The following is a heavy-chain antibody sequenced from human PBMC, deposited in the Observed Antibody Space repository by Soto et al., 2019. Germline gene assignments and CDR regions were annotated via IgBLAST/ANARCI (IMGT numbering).Heavy chain of an antibody. V-gene: IGHV1-18*01. CDR1: GYTFTSYA. Sequence: GASVKVSCKAYGYTFTSYAISWLRQAPGHGLEWMGWISACNRDTKYAERVQDRVTMTLDTATNTAYMELRSLRSDDSAVYYCARDRVTTFDRDDLDVWGQGTTVTVSS. CDR3: ARDRVTTFDRDDLDV. J-gene: IGHJ6*02. CDR2: ISACNRDT. D-gene: IGHD3-3*01.